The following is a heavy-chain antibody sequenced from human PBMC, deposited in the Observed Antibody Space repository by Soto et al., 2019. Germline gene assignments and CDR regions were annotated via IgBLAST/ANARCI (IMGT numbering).Heavy chain of an antibody. Sequence: GASVKVSCKASGYTFTSYDINWVRQATGQGLEWMGWMNPNSGNTGYAQKFQGRVTMTRNTSISTAYMELSSLRSEDTAVYYCARGRGSGSYYNNWYDPWGQGNLVTVSS. CDR3: ARGRGSGSYYNNWYDP. CDR1: GYTFTSYD. J-gene: IGHJ5*02. V-gene: IGHV1-8*01. CDR2: MNPNSGNT. D-gene: IGHD3-10*01.